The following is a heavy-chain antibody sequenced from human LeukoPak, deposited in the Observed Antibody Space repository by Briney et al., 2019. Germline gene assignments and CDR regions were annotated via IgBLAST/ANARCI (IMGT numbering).Heavy chain of an antibody. CDR1: GYTFTGYY. CDR3: AAYTSHAGYNHDSYYYYGMDV. J-gene: IGHJ6*02. CDR2: INPNSGGT. Sequence: ASVTVSCKASGYTFTGYYMHWVRQAPGQGLEWMGRINPNSGGTNYAQKVQCRVTMSRDTSISTAYLQLSTLRSDDTAVYYCAAYTSHAGYNHDSYYYYGMDVWGQGTTATVSS. V-gene: IGHV1-2*06. D-gene: IGHD1-1*01.